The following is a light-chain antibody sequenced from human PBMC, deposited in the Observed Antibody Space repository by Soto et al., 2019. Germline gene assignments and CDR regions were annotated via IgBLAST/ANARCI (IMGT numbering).Light chain of an antibody. CDR1: SSDVGSYNR. J-gene: IGLJ2*01. Sequence: QSALTQPPSVSGSPGQSVTISCTGTSSDVGSYNRVSWYQQPPGTAPKLMIYEVSNRPSGVPDRFSGSKSGNTASLTISGLQAYDEADYYCISYTSSSTVVFGGGTKVTVL. V-gene: IGLV2-18*02. CDR2: EVS. CDR3: ISYTSSSTVV.